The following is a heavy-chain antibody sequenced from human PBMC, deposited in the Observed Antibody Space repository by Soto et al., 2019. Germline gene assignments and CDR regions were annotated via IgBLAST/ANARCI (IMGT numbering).Heavy chain of an antibody. J-gene: IGHJ6*02. CDR2: ISSSSSYA. V-gene: IGHV3-21*01. Sequence: PGESLKISCAASGFTFSSYSMNWVRQAPGKGLEWVSSISSSSSYAYYADSVKGRFTISRDNAKNSLYLQMNSLRAEDTAVYYCARLRFLEWLVPPPYGMDVWGQGTTVTVSS. D-gene: IGHD3-3*01. CDR3: ARLRFLEWLVPPPYGMDV. CDR1: GFTFSSYS.